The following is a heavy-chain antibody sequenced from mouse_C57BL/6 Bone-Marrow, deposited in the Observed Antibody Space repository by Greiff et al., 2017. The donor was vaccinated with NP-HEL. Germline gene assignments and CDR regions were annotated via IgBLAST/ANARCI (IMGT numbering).Heavy chain of an antibody. CDR3: ARHALYDGYYLWAMDY. D-gene: IGHD2-3*01. Sequence: EVQLVESGGGLVQPGESLKLSCESNEYEFPSHDMSWVRKTPEKRLELVAAINSDGGSTYYPDTMERRFIISRDNTKKTLYLQMSSLRSEDAALYYCARHALYDGYYLWAMDYWGQGTSVTVSS. CDR1: EYEFPSHD. V-gene: IGHV5-2*01. J-gene: IGHJ4*01. CDR2: INSDGGST.